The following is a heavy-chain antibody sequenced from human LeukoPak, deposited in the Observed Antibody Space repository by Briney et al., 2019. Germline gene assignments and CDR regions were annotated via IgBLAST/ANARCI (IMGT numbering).Heavy chain of an antibody. V-gene: IGHV4-59*08. J-gene: IGHJ3*02. Sequence: SETLSLTCTVSGGSISSYYWSWIRQPPGKGLEWLGYIYYSGSTNYNPSLKSRVTISVDTSKNQFSLKLSSVTAADTAVYYCAGQTSFAGPGAFDIWGQGTMVTVSS. D-gene: IGHD2-21*01. CDR2: IYYSGST. CDR1: GGSISSYY. CDR3: AGQTSFAGPGAFDI.